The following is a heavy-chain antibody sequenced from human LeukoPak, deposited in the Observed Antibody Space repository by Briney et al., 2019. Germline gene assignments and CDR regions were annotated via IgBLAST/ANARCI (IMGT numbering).Heavy chain of an antibody. CDR2: IYHSGST. D-gene: IGHD2-2*01. V-gene: IGHV4-38-2*02. Sequence: SETLSLTCTVSGYSISSGYYWGWIRQPPGKGLEWIGGIYHSGSTYYNPSLKSRATISVDTSKNQFSLKLSSVTAADTAVYYCARDSYCSSTSCYDAFDIWGQGTMVTVSS. CDR1: GYSISSGYY. CDR3: ARDSYCSSTSCYDAFDI. J-gene: IGHJ3*02.